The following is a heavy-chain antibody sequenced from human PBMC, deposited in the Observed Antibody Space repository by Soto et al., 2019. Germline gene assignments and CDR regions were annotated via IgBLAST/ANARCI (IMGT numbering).Heavy chain of an antibody. J-gene: IGHJ5*02. V-gene: IGHV1-46*01. CDR1: GYTFTSYY. CDR3: ARDFRVRGVISGGPWFDL. CDR2: INPSGGST. D-gene: IGHD3-10*01. Sequence: ASVKVSCKASGYTFTSYYMHWVRQAPGQGLEWMGIINPSGGSTSYAQKFQGRVTMTRDTSTSTVYMELSSLRSEDTAVYYCARDFRVRGVISGGPWFDLRAQRTLVTVSS.